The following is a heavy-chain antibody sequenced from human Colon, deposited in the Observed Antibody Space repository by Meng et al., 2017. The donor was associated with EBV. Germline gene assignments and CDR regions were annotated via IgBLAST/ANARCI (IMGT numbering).Heavy chain of an antibody. CDR1: GSTFSRYW. V-gene: IGHV3-74*03. CDR2: INGDGSTT. CDR3: ATGSGYYYDS. D-gene: IGHD3-22*01. J-gene: IGHJ5*01. Sequence: EVQLVESGGGLVHLGGSLRLSCGASGSTFSRYWMHWVRQAPGKGLVWVSRINGDGSTTKYADSVKGRFTISRDNTKNTQYLQMTNLGPEDTAVYYCATGSGYYYDSWGPGTLVTVYS.